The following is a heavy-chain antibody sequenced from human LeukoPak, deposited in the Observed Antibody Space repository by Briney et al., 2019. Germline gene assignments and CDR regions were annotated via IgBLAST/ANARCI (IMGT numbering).Heavy chain of an antibody. CDR3: ARGGSYDEIY. J-gene: IGHJ4*02. CDR2: IIPILGIA. Sequence: SVKVSCKASGYTFTSYYMHWVRQAPGQGLEWMGRIIPILGIANYAQKFQGRVTITADKSTSTAYMELSSLRSEDTAVYYCARGGSYDEIYWGQGTLVTVSS. V-gene: IGHV1-69*04. CDR1: GYTFTSYY. D-gene: IGHD1-26*01.